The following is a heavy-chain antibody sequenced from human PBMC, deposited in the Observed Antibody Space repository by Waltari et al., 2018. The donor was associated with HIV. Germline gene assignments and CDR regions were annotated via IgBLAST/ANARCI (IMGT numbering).Heavy chain of an antibody. J-gene: IGHJ6*02. CDR1: GFTFDDYA. Sequence: EVQLVESGGGLVQPGRSLRLSCAASGFTFDDYAMHWVRQAPGKGLEWVSGISWNSGSIGYADSVKGRFTISRDNAKNSLYLQMNSLRAEDTALYYCAKDMHSGYALGGMDVWGQGTTV. CDR2: ISWNSGSI. V-gene: IGHV3-9*01. D-gene: IGHD5-12*01. CDR3: AKDMHSGYALGGMDV.